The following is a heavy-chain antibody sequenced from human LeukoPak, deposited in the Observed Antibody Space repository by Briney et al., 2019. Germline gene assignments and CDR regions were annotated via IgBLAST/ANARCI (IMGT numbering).Heavy chain of an antibody. CDR2: INQEGSER. CDR3: ATGRSSSGRQF. Sequence: WVANINQEGSERYYVDSVRGRFTSSRDNAKNSLFLQMNSLRAEDAAVFYCATGRSSSGRQFWGQGTVVTVSS. J-gene: IGHJ4*02. V-gene: IGHV3-7*01. D-gene: IGHD6-19*01.